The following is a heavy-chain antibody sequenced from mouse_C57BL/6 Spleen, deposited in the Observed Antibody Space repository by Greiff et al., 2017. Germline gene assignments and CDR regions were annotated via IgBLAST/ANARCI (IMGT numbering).Heavy chain of an antibody. CDR1: GYTFTSYW. J-gene: IGHJ1*03. CDR2: IDPSDRET. Sequence: QVQLQQPGAELVRPGSSVKLSCKASGYTFTSYWMHWVKQRPIQGLEWIGNIDPSDRETHYNQKFKDKATLTVDKSSSTAYMQLSSLTSEDSAVYYCVRLLRSVSWYFDVWGTGTTVTVSS. D-gene: IGHD1-1*01. CDR3: VRLLRSVSWYFDV. V-gene: IGHV1-52*01.